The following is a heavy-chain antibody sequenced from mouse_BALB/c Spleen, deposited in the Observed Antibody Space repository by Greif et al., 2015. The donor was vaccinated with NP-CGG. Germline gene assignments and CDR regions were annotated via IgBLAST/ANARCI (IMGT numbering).Heavy chain of an antibody. J-gene: IGHJ1*01. CDR2: IDPANGNT. V-gene: IGHV14-3*02. CDR3: ARYGNPWYFDV. CDR1: GFNIKDTY. D-gene: IGHD2-1*01. Sequence: EVKLQESGAELVKPGASVKLSCTASGFNIKDTYMHWVKQRPEQGLEWIGRIDPANGNTKYDPKFQGKATITADTSSNTAYLQLSSLTSEDTAVYYCARYGNPWYFDVWGAGTTVTVSS.